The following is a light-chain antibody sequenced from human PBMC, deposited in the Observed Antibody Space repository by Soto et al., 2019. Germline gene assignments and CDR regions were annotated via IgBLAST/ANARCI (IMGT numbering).Light chain of an antibody. Sequence: DIEVIQSPSSLSASVGDRVTITCRASLRISKYLNWYQQLSGKAPKLLIYGASSLQSGVPSRFSGSGSGTDFTLTISGLQPEDSATYYCQQSHSTPLTFGGGTKLEI. CDR1: LRISKY. J-gene: IGKJ4*01. V-gene: IGKV1-39*01. CDR2: GAS. CDR3: QQSHSTPLT.